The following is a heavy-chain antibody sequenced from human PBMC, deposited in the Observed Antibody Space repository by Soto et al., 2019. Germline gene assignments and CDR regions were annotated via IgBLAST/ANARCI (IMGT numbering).Heavy chain of an antibody. J-gene: IGHJ5*02. D-gene: IGHD6-19*01. CDR3: VRGPIAVAGTLS. CDR2: INSDGSST. Sequence: EVQLVESGGGLVQPGGSLRLSCAASGFTFSSYWMHWVRQVPGKGLVWVSRINSDGSSTTYADSVKGRFTISRDNAKHTLYLQMNSLSADDTAVYDCVRGPIAVAGTLSWGQGTLVTVSS. V-gene: IGHV3-74*01. CDR1: GFTFSSYW.